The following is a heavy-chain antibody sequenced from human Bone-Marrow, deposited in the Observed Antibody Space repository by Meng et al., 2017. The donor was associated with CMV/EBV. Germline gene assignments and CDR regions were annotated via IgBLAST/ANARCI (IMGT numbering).Heavy chain of an antibody. Sequence: ASVKVSCKASGYTFTGYYMHWVRQAPGQGPEWMGWINPSSGGTKNAQKFQGRVTMTRDTSIRTAYMELSRLRSDDTAVYFYARAHPYDFWCVSVWGQGTTVTVSS. D-gene: IGHD3-3*01. CDR2: INPSSGGT. V-gene: IGHV1-2*02. CDR3: ARAHPYDFWCVSV. J-gene: IGHJ6*02. CDR1: GYTFTGYY.